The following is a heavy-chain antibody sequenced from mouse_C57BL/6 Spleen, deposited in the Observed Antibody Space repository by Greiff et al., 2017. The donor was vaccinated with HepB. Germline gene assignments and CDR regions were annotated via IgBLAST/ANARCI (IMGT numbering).Heavy chain of an antibody. J-gene: IGHJ3*01. CDR2: INPINGGT. Sequence: EVQLQQSGPELVKPGASVKIPCKASGYTFTDYNMDWVKQSHGKSLEWIGDINPINGGTIYNQKFKGKATLTVDKSSSTADMELRSLTSEDTAVYYCARLYYGSSYGRAWFAYWGQVTLVTVSA. V-gene: IGHV1-18*01. D-gene: IGHD1-1*01. CDR1: GYTFTDYN. CDR3: ARLYYGSSYGRAWFAY.